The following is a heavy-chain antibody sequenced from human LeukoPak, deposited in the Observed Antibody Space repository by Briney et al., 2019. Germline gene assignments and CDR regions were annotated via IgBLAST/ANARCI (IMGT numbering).Heavy chain of an antibody. J-gene: IGHJ4*02. Sequence: PSETLSLTCTVSGYSISSGHYWGWIRQPPGKGLEWIGSIYHSGNTYYNPSLKSRVTISVDTSKNQFSLKLSSVTAADTAVYYCAREHSGSYYFDYWGQGTLVTVSS. CDR1: GYSISSGHY. CDR2: IYHSGNT. V-gene: IGHV4-38-2*02. D-gene: IGHD1-26*01. CDR3: AREHSGSYYFDY.